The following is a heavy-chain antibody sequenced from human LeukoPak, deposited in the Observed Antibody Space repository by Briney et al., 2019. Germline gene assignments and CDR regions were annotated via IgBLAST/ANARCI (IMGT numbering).Heavy chain of an antibody. Sequence: PSETLSLTCTVSGGSISSSSYYWGWIRQPPGKGLEWIGSIYYSGSTYYNPSLKSRVTISVDTSKNQFSLKVSSVTAADTAVYYCTRGAGSTTSNDAFDIWGQGTMVTVSS. CDR2: IYYSGST. CDR1: GGSISSSSYY. V-gene: IGHV4-39*07. J-gene: IGHJ3*02. CDR3: TRGAGSTTSNDAFDI. D-gene: IGHD1-1*01.